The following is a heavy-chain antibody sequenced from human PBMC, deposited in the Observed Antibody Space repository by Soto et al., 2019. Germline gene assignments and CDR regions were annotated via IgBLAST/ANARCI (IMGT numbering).Heavy chain of an antibody. J-gene: IGHJ4*02. Sequence: SETLSLTCTVSGGSISSGGYYWSWIRQHPGKGLEWIGYIYYSGSTYYNPSLKSRVTISVDTSRNQFSLKLSSVTAADTAVYYCARSFGLAAAGPFDYWGQGTLVTVSS. CDR1: GGSISSGGYY. CDR3: ARSFGLAAAGPFDY. D-gene: IGHD6-13*01. CDR2: IYYSGST. V-gene: IGHV4-31*03.